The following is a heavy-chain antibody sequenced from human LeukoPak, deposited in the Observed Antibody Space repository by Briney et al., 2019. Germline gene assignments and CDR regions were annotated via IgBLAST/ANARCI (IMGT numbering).Heavy chain of an antibody. CDR2: IIPIFGTA. Sequence: GSSVKVSCKASRGTFSSYAISWVRQAPGQGLEWMGGIIPIFGTANYAQKFQGRVTITADESTSTAYMELSSLRSEDTAVYYCARAYYDILTGPQDYYYYGMDVWGKGTTVTVSS. D-gene: IGHD3-9*01. CDR3: ARAYYDILTGPQDYYYYGMDV. CDR1: RGTFSSYA. V-gene: IGHV1-69*01. J-gene: IGHJ6*04.